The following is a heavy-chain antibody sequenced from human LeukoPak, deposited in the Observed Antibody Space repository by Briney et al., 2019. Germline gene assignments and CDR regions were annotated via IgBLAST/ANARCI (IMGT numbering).Heavy chain of an antibody. CDR2: LHTSGST. CDR3: ARDRYYYDSSGYVFDY. V-gene: IGHV4-4*07. D-gene: IGHD3-22*01. Sequence: SETLSLTCTVSGGSISSYYWSWIRQPAGKRLEWIGRLHTSGSTNYNPSLKSRVTMSADTSKNQFSLKLSSVTAADTAMYYCARDRYYYDSSGYVFDYWGQGTLVTVSS. J-gene: IGHJ4*02. CDR1: GGSISSYY.